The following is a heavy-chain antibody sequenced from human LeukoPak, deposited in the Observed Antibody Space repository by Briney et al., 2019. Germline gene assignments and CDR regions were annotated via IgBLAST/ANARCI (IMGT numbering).Heavy chain of an antibody. D-gene: IGHD3-3*01. CDR1: GFTFSSYS. CDR3: AKETIFGVDTFDS. Sequence: GGSLRLSCAASGFTFSSYSMNWVRQAPGKGLEWVSGISGSGGRTYYADSVKGRFTISRDNSKNTLYLQMNSLRAEDTAIYYCAKETIFGVDTFDSWGQGTLVTVSS. CDR2: ISGSGGRT. V-gene: IGHV3-23*01. J-gene: IGHJ4*02.